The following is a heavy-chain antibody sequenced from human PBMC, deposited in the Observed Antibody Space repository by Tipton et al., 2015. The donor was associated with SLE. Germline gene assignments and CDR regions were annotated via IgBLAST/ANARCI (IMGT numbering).Heavy chain of an antibody. J-gene: IGHJ6*02. CDR1: GFTFSSYD. Sequence: GSLRLSCAASGFTFSSYDMHWVRQATGKGLEWVSAIGTTGDTYYTGSVKGRFTISRENAENSLYLQMNSLRAGDTAVYYCARALFDAVAGPSGMDVWGQGTTVTVSS. D-gene: IGHD6-19*01. V-gene: IGHV3-13*01. CDR3: ARALFDAVAGPSGMDV. CDR2: IGTTGDT.